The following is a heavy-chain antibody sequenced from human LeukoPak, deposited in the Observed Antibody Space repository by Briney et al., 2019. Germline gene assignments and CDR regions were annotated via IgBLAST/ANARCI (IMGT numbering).Heavy chain of an antibody. D-gene: IGHD6-19*01. Sequence: SVKVSCKASGFTFTSSAMQWVRQARGQRLEWIGWIVVGSGNTNYAQKFQERVTITRDTSTSTAYMELSSLRSEDTAVYYCAAVGAVAGTLTYYYYGMDVWGQGTTVTVSS. V-gene: IGHV1-58*02. CDR1: GFTFTSSA. CDR3: AAVGAVAGTLTYYYYGMDV. CDR2: IVVGSGNT. J-gene: IGHJ6*02.